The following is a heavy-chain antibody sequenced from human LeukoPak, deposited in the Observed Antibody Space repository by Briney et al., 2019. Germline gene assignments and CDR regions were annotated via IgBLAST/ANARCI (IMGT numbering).Heavy chain of an antibody. CDR2: LYSGSDT. V-gene: IGHV3-53*01. J-gene: IGHJ2*01. CDR3: ARVGDHFHWFLDL. D-gene: IGHD2-21*01. CDR1: GFTVSTNY. Sequence: GGSLRLSCAASGFTVSTNYMNWVRQAPGKGLEWVSILYSGSDTYYADSVKGRFTISRDDSRNTPFLHMNSLKAEDTAIYYCARVGDHFHWFLDLWGRGTLVAVSS.